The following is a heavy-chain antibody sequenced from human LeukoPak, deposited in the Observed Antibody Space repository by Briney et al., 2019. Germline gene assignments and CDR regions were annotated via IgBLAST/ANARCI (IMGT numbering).Heavy chain of an antibody. Sequence: ASVKVSCKVSGYTLTELSMHWVRQAPGKGLECMGGFDPEDGEIIYAQKFQGRVTMTEDTSTDTAYMELSSLRSEDTAVYYCATGRGIQLWYGAPPLNYWGQGTLVTVSS. D-gene: IGHD5-18*01. CDR3: ATGRGIQLWYGAPPLNY. J-gene: IGHJ4*02. CDR1: GYTLTELS. V-gene: IGHV1-24*01. CDR2: FDPEDGEI.